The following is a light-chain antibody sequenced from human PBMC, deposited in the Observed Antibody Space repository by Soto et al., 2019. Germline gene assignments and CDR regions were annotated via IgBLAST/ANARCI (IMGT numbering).Light chain of an antibody. V-gene: IGKV3-11*01. Sequence: EIVLTQSPATLSLSPGERATLSCRASQNVNRYLAWYQQKPGQAPRLLIYDASNRATGIPARFSGRGSGTDFTLTISSLEPEYFAVYDCQQRGTFFGPGTKVDI. CDR1: QNVNRY. CDR2: DAS. J-gene: IGKJ3*01. CDR3: QQRGTF.